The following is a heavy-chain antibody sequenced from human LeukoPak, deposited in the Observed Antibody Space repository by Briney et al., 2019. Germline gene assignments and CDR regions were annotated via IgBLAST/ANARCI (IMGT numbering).Heavy chain of an antibody. Sequence: SETLSLTCTVSGDSISDYYWAWIRQPAGKGLEWIGSIYYSGSTYYNPSLKSRVTISVDTSKNQFSLKLSSVTAADTAVYYCARITMVRGVIITRIDYWGQGTLVTVSS. J-gene: IGHJ4*02. V-gene: IGHV4-38-2*02. D-gene: IGHD3-10*01. CDR3: ARITMVRGVIITRIDY. CDR1: GDSISDYY. CDR2: IYYSGST.